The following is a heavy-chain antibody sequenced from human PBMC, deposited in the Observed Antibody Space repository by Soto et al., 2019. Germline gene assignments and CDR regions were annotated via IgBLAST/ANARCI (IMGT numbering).Heavy chain of an antibody. J-gene: IGHJ4*02. CDR2: IDDSGST. D-gene: IGHD6-19*01. CDR3: ARVKAVAGRGFGYFDY. CDR1: GGSINDYY. V-gene: IGHV4-59*01. Sequence: QVQLQESGPGLVKPSETLSLTCTVSGGSINDYYSSWMRQPPGKGLEWIGYIDDSGSTNYSPSLKSRVTISVDTSKNQFSLRLSSVTAADTAVYYCARVKAVAGRGFGYFDYWGQGTLVTVSS.